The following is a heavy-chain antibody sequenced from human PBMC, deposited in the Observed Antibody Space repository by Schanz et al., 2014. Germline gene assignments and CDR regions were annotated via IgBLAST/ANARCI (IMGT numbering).Heavy chain of an antibody. Sequence: EVQLVESGGYLVQPGGSLRLSCAASGFTFSSYSMNWVRQGTGKGLEWVSTIGYLGDTYYPDSVKGRFTVSRDSGQNSLYLQMNSLRAGDTAVYYCARGTDWNLHYWGQGALVTVSS. J-gene: IGHJ4*02. CDR1: GFTFSSYS. V-gene: IGHV3-13*01. CDR2: IGYLGDT. CDR3: ARGTDWNLHY. D-gene: IGHD1-1*01.